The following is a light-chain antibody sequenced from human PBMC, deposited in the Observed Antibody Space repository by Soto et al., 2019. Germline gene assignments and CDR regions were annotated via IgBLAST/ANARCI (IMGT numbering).Light chain of an antibody. CDR1: QTISSW. V-gene: IGKV1-5*01. J-gene: IGKJ1*01. CDR2: DAS. CDR3: QQYNRHSVWT. Sequence: DIPMTQSPSTLSASVGDRVTITCRASQTISSWLAWYQQKPGKAPKLLIYDASSLESGVPSRFSGSGSGTEFTLTISSLQPDAFATYYCQQYNRHSVWTFGQGTKVEIK.